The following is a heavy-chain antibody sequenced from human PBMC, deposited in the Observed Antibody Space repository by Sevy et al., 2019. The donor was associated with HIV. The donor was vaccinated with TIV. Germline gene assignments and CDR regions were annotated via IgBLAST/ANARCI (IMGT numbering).Heavy chain of an antibody. Sequence: GGSLRLSCAASGFIFSDYYMSWIRQAPGKGLEWVSYISSSGTTIYYADSVQGRFTISRDNAKNSLYLQMNTLRAEDTAVYYCARGWVFSGSRHFDHWGQGTLVTV. V-gene: IGHV3-11*04. CDR1: GFIFSDYY. J-gene: IGHJ4*02. D-gene: IGHD1-26*01. CDR2: ISSSGTTI. CDR3: ARGWVFSGSRHFDH.